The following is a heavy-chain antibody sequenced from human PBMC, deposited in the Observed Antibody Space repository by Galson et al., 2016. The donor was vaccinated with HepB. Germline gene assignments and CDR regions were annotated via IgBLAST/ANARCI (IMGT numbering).Heavy chain of an antibody. Sequence: SETLSLTCTVSGASIISTNYNWGWIRQPPGKGLEWIASIFHTGRSDYNPSLQSRVTISVDTSMNRFSLSLRSVSTADTATYFCARHPTGYPNWFDRWDHGTLVVVSS. J-gene: IGHJ5*02. V-gene: IGHV4-39*01. CDR3: ARHPTGYPNWFDR. CDR1: GASIISTNYN. CDR2: IFHTGRS. D-gene: IGHD3-9*01.